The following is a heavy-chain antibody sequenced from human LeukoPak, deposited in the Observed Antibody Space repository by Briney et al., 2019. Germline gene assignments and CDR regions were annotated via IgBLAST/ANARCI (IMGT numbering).Heavy chain of an antibody. V-gene: IGHV3-21*01. Sequence: PGGSLRLSCAASDFTFNYAWMNWVRQAPGKGLEWVSSISTSSSFIYYADSVKGRFTISRDNAKNSLYLQMNSLRAEDTAIYFCARYVGSTSLDYWGQGTLVTVSS. J-gene: IGHJ4*02. CDR2: ISTSSSFI. CDR1: DFTFNYAW. D-gene: IGHD1-26*01. CDR3: ARYVGSTSLDY.